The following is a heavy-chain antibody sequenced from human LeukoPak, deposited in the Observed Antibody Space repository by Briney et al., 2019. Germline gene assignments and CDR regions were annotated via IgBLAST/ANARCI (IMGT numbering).Heavy chain of an antibody. J-gene: IGHJ4*02. V-gene: IGHV3-74*01. CDR2: INSDGSRT. D-gene: IGHD1-26*01. CDR3: AKDKPQVGATIGVFDY. Sequence: PGGSLRLSCEASGFTFSNYWIHWVRQAPGKGLVWVSQINSDGSRTRYADSVKGRFTISRDNAKNTVYLQMNSLRAEDTAVYYCAKDKPQVGATIGVFDYWGQGTLVTVSS. CDR1: GFTFSNYW.